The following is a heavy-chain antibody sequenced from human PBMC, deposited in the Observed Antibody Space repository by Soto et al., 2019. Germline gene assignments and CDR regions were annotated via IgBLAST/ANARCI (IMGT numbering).Heavy chain of an antibody. CDR3: ASPIPCSGGRGSHP. J-gene: IGHJ4*02. D-gene: IGHD2-15*01. CDR1: GFTFSSYV. V-gene: IGHV3-30*03. Sequence: QVQLVESGGGVVQPGRSLRLSCAASGFTFSSYVMHWVRQAPGKGLEWVAVISYDGRNKYYADSVKGRFTISRDNSKNTLYLQMSSLRAEDTAVYYCASPIPCSGGRGSHPGGQGTLVTVSS. CDR2: ISYDGRNK.